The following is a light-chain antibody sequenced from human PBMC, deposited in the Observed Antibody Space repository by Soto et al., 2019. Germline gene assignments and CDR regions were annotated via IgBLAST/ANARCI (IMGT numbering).Light chain of an antibody. CDR3: QQYSSRWT. V-gene: IGKV3-20*01. CDR2: GAS. Sequence: EIVLTQSPCTLSLSPGERATLSCRTSQSVNNNYLAWYQQKPGQAPRLLIYGASSRATGIPDRFSGSGSGTDFTLSISRLEPEDFAVYYCQQYSSRWTFGQGTKVDIK. CDR1: QSVNNNY. J-gene: IGKJ1*01.